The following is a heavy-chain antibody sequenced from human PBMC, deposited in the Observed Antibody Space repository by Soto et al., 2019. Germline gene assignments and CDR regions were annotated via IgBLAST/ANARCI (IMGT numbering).Heavy chain of an antibody. D-gene: IGHD3-3*01. Sequence: ASVKVSCKASGYTFTSYGISWVRQAPGQGLEWMGWISAYNGNTNYAQKLQGRVTMTTNTSTSTAYMELSSLRSDDTAVYYCARGGYDFWSGYYPYSSSWYRADPWDYWGQGTLVTVSS. CDR1: GYTFTSYG. J-gene: IGHJ4*02. CDR3: ARGGYDFWSGYYPYSSSWYRADPWDY. V-gene: IGHV1-18*01. CDR2: ISAYNGNT.